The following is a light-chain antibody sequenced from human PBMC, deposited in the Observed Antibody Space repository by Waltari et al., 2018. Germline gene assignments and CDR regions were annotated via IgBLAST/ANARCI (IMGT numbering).Light chain of an antibody. CDR3: QQLNSYPLT. CDR2: SAS. Sequence: DIQLTQSPSFLSSSVGDRLTITCRASHVISSYFAWYQVRPGKAPNLLIYSASTLQSGVPSRFSGSGSGTDFTLTISSLQPEDFATYYCQQLNSYPLTFGGGTKLEIK. V-gene: IGKV1-9*01. CDR1: HVISSY. J-gene: IGKJ4*01.